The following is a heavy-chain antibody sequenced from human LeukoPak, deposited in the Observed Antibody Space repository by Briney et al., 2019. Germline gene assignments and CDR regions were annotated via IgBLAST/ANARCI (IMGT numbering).Heavy chain of an antibody. CDR1: GFTLSSYW. D-gene: IGHD6-13*01. J-gene: IGHJ5*02. V-gene: IGHV3-74*01. CDR2: INSDGSDT. Sequence: QPGGSLRLSCAGSGFTLSSYWMHWVRQAPGKGLVWVSRINSDGSDTIYADSVKGRFTISRDNAKNTLYLQMNSLRAEDTAVYYCALLAAADSESWGQGTLVTVSS. CDR3: ALLAAADSES.